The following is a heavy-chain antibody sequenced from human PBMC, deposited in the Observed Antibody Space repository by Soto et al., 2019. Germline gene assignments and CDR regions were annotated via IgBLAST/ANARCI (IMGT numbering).Heavy chain of an antibody. J-gene: IGHJ4*02. CDR3: AKDSPYSSDMFGGSTLSGWGVFDY. D-gene: IGHD3-10*02. CDR2: ISWNSGSI. V-gene: IGHV3-9*01. CDR1: GFTFDDYA. Sequence: EVQLVESGGGLVQPGRSLRLSCAASGFTFDDYAMHWVRQAPGKGLEWVSGISWNSGSIGYADSVKGRFTISRDNAKNSLYLQMNRLRAEDTALYYCAKDSPYSSDMFGGSTLSGWGVFDYWGQGTLVTVSS.